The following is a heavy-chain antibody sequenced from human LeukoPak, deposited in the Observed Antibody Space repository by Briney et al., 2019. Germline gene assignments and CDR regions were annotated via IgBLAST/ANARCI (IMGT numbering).Heavy chain of an antibody. Sequence: PSETLSLTCTVSGGSISSYYWSWTRQPPGKRLEWIGYISYSGSTNYNPSLKSRVTISIDTSKNRSSLKLSSVTAADTAVYYCARGGEMATVNWFAPWGQGTLVTVSS. CDR2: ISYSGST. CDR3: ARGGEMATVNWFAP. D-gene: IGHD5-24*01. CDR1: GGSISSYY. J-gene: IGHJ5*02. V-gene: IGHV4-59*01.